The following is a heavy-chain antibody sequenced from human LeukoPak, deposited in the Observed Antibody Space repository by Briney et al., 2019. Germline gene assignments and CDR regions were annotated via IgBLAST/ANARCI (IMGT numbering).Heavy chain of an antibody. CDR3: ARVGRSRGSLPNSYYYMDV. V-gene: IGHV1-69*05. D-gene: IGHD1-26*01. Sequence: SVKVSCKASGDIFNSYSVSWVRQAPGQGLEWMGGIIPMFGSANYAQKFQGRVTITTDQSTTTAYMELSSLSSEDTAVYYCARVGRSRGSLPNSYYYMDVWGKGTTVTVSS. CDR1: GDIFNSYS. J-gene: IGHJ6*03. CDR2: IIPMFGSA.